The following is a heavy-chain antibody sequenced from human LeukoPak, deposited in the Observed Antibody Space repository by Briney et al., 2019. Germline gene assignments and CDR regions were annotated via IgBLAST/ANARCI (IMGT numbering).Heavy chain of an antibody. D-gene: IGHD4-17*01. Sequence: SETLSLTCTVSGGSISSYYWSWIRQPPGKGLEWIGYIYYSGSTNYNPSLKSRVTISVDPSKNQFSLKLSSVTAADAAVYYCARAYGDLYYFDYWGQGTLLTVSS. CDR1: GGSISSYY. V-gene: IGHV4-59*01. J-gene: IGHJ4*02. CDR3: ARAYGDLYYFDY. CDR2: IYYSGST.